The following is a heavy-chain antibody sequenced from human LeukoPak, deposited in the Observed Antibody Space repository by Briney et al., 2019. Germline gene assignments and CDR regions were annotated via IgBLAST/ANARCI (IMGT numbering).Heavy chain of an antibody. D-gene: IGHD3-10*01. Sequence: PSETLSLTCTVSGGSISSYYWSWIRHPPGKGLEWIGYIYYRGSTNYNPSLKSRVTISLDTSKNQFSLKLSSVTAADKAVYYCETMVQGVHTYFGSWGQGNLVAVSS. V-gene: IGHV4-59*01. CDR1: GGSISSYY. J-gene: IGHJ4*02. CDR2: IYYRGST. CDR3: ETMVQGVHTYFGS.